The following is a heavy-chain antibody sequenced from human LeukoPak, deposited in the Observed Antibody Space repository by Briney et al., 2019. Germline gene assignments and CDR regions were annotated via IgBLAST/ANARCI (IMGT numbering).Heavy chain of an antibody. CDR3: ARDPIHRDDYNAE. CDR2: IYYSGST. Sequence: SETLSLTCTVSGGSISTSSYYWGWIRQPPGKGLEWIGSIYYSGSTYYNPSLKSRVTISVDTSKNQFSLKLSSVTAADTAVYYCARDPIHRDDYNAEWGQGVLVSVSS. CDR1: GGSISTSSYY. D-gene: IGHD5-24*01. V-gene: IGHV4-39*02. J-gene: IGHJ4*02.